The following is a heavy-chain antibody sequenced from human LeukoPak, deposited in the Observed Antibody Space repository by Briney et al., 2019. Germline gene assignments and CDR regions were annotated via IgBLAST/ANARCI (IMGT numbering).Heavy chain of an antibody. CDR1: GFPFSSYE. V-gene: IGHV3-48*03. Sequence: GGSLRLSCAASGFPFSSYEMNWVRQAPGKGLEWVSYISSNGHTLYYADSAKGRFTISRDNTKNSLYLQMNSLRADDTAVYYCARLRGRDGYNSDYWGQGTLVTVSS. D-gene: IGHD5-24*01. CDR3: ARLRGRDGYNSDY. J-gene: IGHJ4*02. CDR2: ISSNGHTL.